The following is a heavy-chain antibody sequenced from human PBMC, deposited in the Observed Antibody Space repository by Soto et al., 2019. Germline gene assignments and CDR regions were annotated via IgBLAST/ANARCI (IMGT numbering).Heavy chain of an antibody. CDR1: GFTFRNYA. CDR3: SNDWYGDYFDAVDI. V-gene: IGHV3-23*01. J-gene: IGHJ3*02. CDR2: LGGSGSVT. Sequence: EVQLLESGGGLVQTGGSLRLSCSASGFTFRNYAMSWIRQAPGKGMQWSSNLGGSGSVTHYADSVKGRFTISRDNAKNALFLQMISLRGEDTATCCGSNDWYGDYFDAVDIWGQGTVVTASS. D-gene: IGHD4-17*01.